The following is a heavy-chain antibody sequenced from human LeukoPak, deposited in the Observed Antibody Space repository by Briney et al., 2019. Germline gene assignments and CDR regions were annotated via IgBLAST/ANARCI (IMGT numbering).Heavy chain of an antibody. Sequence: GGSLRLSCAASGFTFSSYAMHWVRQAPGKGLEWVAVISYDGSNKYYADSVKGRFTISRDNSKNTLYLQMNSLRAEDTAVYYCARLGGNYPDYWGQGTLVTVSS. J-gene: IGHJ4*02. CDR2: ISYDGSNK. CDR1: GFTFSSYA. D-gene: IGHD1-7*01. CDR3: ARLGGNYPDY. V-gene: IGHV3-30*04.